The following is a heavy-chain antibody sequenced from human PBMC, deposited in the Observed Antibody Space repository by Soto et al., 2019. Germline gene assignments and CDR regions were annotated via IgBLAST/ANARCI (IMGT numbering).Heavy chain of an antibody. CDR2: IDPSDSQT. CDR1: GYSFAGYW. Sequence: PGESLKISCKGSGYSFAGYWITWVRQKPGKGLEWMGRIDPSDSQTYYSPSFRGHATISATKSITTVFLQWSSLRASDTAMYYCARQIYDSDTGPNFQYYFDSWGQGTSVTVSS. D-gene: IGHD3-22*01. J-gene: IGHJ4*02. V-gene: IGHV5-10-1*01. CDR3: ARQIYDSDTGPNFQYYFDS.